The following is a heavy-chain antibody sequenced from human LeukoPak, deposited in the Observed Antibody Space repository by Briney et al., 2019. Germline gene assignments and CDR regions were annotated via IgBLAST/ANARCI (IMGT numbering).Heavy chain of an antibody. CDR3: ARENVVVPAAKRLGWFDP. D-gene: IGHD2-2*01. V-gene: IGHV1-69*13. Sequence: RASVKVSCKASGYTFTRHDIIWVRQAPGQGLEWMGGIIPIFGTANYAQKFQGRVTITADESTSTAYMELSSLRSEDTAVYYCARENVVVPAAKRLGWFDPWGQGTLVTVSS. CDR2: IIPIFGTA. CDR1: GYTFTRHD. J-gene: IGHJ5*02.